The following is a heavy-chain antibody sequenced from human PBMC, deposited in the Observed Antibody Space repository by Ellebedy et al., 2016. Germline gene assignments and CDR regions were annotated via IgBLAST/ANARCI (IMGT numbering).Heavy chain of an antibody. J-gene: IGHJ5*02. CDR3: ARGRYDILTGYAGGRYRNWFDP. V-gene: IGHV4-39*01. CDR1: GGSISSSSYY. CDR2: IYYSGST. D-gene: IGHD3-9*01. Sequence: SETLSLXXTVSGGSISSSSYYWGWIRQPPGKGLEWIGSIYYSGSTYYNPSLKSRVTISVDTSKNQFSLKLSSVTAADTAVYYCARGRYDILTGYAGGRYRNWFDPWGQGTLVTVSS.